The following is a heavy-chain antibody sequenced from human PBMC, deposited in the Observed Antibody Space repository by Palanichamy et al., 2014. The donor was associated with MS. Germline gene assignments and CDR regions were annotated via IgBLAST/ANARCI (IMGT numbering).Heavy chain of an antibody. J-gene: IGHJ4*02. Sequence: EVQLVESGGGLIQPGGSLRLSCVASGFTVSGHYRTWVRQAPGKGLEWVSVIYSSGRTYYADSVKGRFTISRDNSKNTLYLQMNSLTVEDTAVYYCAREMSFDFWSSGIDYWGQGTLVTVSS. CDR2: IYSSGRT. D-gene: IGHD3-3*01. CDR3: AREMSFDFWSSGIDY. V-gene: IGHV3-53*01. CDR1: GFTVSGHY.